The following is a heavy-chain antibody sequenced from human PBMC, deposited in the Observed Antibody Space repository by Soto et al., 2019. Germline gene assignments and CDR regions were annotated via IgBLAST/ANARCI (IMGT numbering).Heavy chain of an antibody. D-gene: IGHD2-15*01. CDR1: GGSISSYY. J-gene: IGHJ4*02. CDR2: IYYSGST. Sequence: SDTLSLTCTVSGGSISSYYWSWIRQPPGKGLEWIGYIYYSGSTNYNPSLKSRVTISVDTSKNQFSLKLSSVTAADTAVYYCARGGEYCSGGSCYPAFDYWGQGTLVTVS. CDR3: ARGGEYCSGGSCYPAFDY. V-gene: IGHV4-59*01.